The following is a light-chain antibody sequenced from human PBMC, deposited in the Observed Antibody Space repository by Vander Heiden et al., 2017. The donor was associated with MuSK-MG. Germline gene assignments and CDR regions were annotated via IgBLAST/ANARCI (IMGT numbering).Light chain of an antibody. CDR3: LHYGT. V-gene: IGKV3-15*01. CDR1: QSVDNN. CDR2: GAS. J-gene: IGKJ1*01. Sequence: ELVMTQSPATLSVSPGERATLSCRASQSVDNNLAWYQHKPGQAPRLLIYGASTRATGIPARFRGSGSGTEFTLTINSLQSEDLAVYYCLHYGTFGQATKLEI.